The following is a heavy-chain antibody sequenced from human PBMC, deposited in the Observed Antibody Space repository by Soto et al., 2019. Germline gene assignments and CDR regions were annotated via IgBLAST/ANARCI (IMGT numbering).Heavy chain of an antibody. D-gene: IGHD3-22*01. V-gene: IGHV3-74*01. CDR3: ASISLIVPSSPGVDY. Sequence: GGSLRLSCAASGFTFSSYWMHWVRQAPGKGLVWVSRINSDGSSTSYADSVKGRFTISRDNAKNTLYLQMNSLRAEDTAVYYCASISLIVPSSPGVDYWGQGTLVTVSS. CDR1: GFTFSSYW. J-gene: IGHJ4*02. CDR2: INSDGSST.